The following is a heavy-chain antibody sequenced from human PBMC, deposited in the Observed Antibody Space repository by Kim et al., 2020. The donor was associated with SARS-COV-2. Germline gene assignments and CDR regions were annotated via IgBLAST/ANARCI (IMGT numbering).Heavy chain of an antibody. D-gene: IGHD3-22*01. CDR2: INSDGSST. CDR3: ARGQDYYDSSGHPYPVYFDS. J-gene: IGHJ4*02. Sequence: GGSLRLSCAASGFTFSSYWMHWVRQAPGKGLVWVSRINSDGSSTSYADSVKGRFTISRDNAKNTLYLQMNSLRAEDTAVYYCARGQDYYDSSGHPYPVYFDSWGQGTLVTVSS. V-gene: IGHV3-74*01. CDR1: GFTFSSYW.